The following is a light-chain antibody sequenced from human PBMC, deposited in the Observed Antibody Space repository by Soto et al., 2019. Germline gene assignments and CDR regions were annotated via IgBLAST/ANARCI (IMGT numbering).Light chain of an antibody. V-gene: IGLV1-44*01. CDR1: SSNIGGNP. CDR2: GTD. CDR3: AAFDDSLNGWV. Sequence: QSVLTQPPSASGTPGQRVTISCSGSSSNIGGNPVVWYQQLPGTAPKLFIYGTDQRPSGVPDRFSGSKSGTAASLAISGLQSEDEADYYCAAFDDSLNGWVFGGVTKVTVL. J-gene: IGLJ3*02.